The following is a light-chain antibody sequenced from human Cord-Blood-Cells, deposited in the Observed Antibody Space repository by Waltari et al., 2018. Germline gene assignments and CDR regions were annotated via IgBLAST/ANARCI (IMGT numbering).Light chain of an antibody. V-gene: IGKV1-5*03. CDR2: KAS. J-gene: IGKJ4*01. CDR1: QSISSW. Sequence: DIQMIQSPSTLSASVGARVTITCRASQSISSWLAWYQQKPEKAPKLLTYKASSLESGVPSRCSGSGSGTEFTLTISSLQPDDFATYYCQQYNSYSLTFGGGTKVEIK. CDR3: QQYNSYSLT.